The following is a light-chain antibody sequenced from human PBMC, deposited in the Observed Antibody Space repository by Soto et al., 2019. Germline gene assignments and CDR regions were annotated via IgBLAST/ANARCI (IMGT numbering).Light chain of an antibody. Sequence: QSALSQPASVSGSPGHSISISCTGTSSGVGGYNYVSWYQQHPDKAPKLMIYDVSSRPSGVYNRFSGSKSGNTASLTISGLQAEDEGDYYCSSYTRSSTRVFCGGTTVTVL. CDR1: SSGVGGYNY. CDR2: DVS. J-gene: IGLJ3*02. CDR3: SSYTRSSTRV. V-gene: IGLV2-14*01.